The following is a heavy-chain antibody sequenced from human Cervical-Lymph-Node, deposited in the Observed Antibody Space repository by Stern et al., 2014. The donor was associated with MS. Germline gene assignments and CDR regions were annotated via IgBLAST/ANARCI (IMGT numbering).Heavy chain of an antibody. CDR3: ASRVGGTALAR. V-gene: IGHV1-2*06. D-gene: IGHD1-1*01. CDR2: INPSSGVT. CDR1: GYTFTSYY. J-gene: IGHJ1*01. Sequence: QVQLVQSGAEVKRPGASVKVSCQTSGYTFTSYYIHWVRQASGRGLEWMGRINPSSGVTNSSPNFQGRVTMTRDTSMNTAYMELTDLTSDDTAVYYCASRVGGTALARWGQGTLVTVSS.